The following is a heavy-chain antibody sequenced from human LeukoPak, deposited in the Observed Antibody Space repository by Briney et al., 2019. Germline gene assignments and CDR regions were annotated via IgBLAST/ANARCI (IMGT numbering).Heavy chain of an antibody. J-gene: IGHJ5*02. V-gene: IGHV4-34*01. CDR3: ARSSYYDILTGYQYNWFDP. D-gene: IGHD3-9*01. CDR1: GGSFSGYY. Sequence: PSETLSLTCAVYGGSFSGYYWSWIRQPPGKGLEWTGEINHSGSTNYNPSLKSRVTISVDTSKNQFSLKLSSVTAADTAVYYCARSSYYDILTGYQYNWFDPWGQGTLVTVSS. CDR2: INHSGST.